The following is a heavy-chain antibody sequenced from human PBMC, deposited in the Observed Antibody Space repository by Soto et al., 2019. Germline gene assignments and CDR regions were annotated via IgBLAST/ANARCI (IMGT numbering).Heavy chain of an antibody. CDR1: GFAFNSFA. J-gene: IGHJ4*02. D-gene: IGHD2-21*01. Sequence: EVQLLESGGGLVQPGGSLRLSCAASGFAFNSFAMSWVRQAPGKGLEWVSSITDSGGSTFYADSVKGRLTTSRDNSKSTLYLHMNSLRAEDTAVYYCAKYKGVIHHLMFDCWGQVTLVTVSS. CDR3: AKYKGVIHHLMFDC. V-gene: IGHV3-23*01. CDR2: ITDSGGST.